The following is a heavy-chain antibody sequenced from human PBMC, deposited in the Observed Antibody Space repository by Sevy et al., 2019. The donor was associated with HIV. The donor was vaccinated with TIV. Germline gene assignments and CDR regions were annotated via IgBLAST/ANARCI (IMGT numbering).Heavy chain of an antibody. CDR1: GGSISSYS. J-gene: IGHJ4*02. CDR2: MYYSGTT. Sequence: SETLSLTCTVSGGSISSYSWCWIRQPPGKGLEWIGYMYYSGTTNYNPSLKSRVTISSDTSKNQFSLKLSSVTAADTAVYYCARERGSSEFGYSFDYWGQGTLVTVSS. D-gene: IGHD6-6*01. V-gene: IGHV4-59*13. CDR3: ARERGSSEFGYSFDY.